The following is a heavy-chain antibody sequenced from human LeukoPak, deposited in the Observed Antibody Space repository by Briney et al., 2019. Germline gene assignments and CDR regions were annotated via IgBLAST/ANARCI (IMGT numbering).Heavy chain of an antibody. CDR3: ARDKYSSGWYTGYMDV. V-gene: IGHV4-4*07. CDR2: IYTSGST. Sequence: SETLSLTCTVSGGSISGYYWSWIRQPAGKGLEWIGRIYTSGSTNYNPSLKSRVTMSIDTSKNQFSLRLSSVTAADTAVYYCARDKYSSGWYTGYMDVWGKGTTVTISS. J-gene: IGHJ6*03. D-gene: IGHD6-19*01. CDR1: GGSISGYY.